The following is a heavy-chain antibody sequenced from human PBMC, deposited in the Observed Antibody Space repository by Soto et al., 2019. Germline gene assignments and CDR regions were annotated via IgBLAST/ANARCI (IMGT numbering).Heavy chain of an antibody. D-gene: IGHD6-19*01. CDR2: IYYSGST. CDR3: ARSQYDRSGPYYYHYLYV. Sequence: PSVTRSVACPVGSGCITRWYWNYIQQPPGKGLEWIGYIYYSGSTNYNPSLKSRVTISVDTSKNQFSLKLSSVTAADTAVYYCARSQYDRSGPYYYHYLYVCGKGTTVTISS. CDR1: SGCITRWY. V-gene: IGHV4-59*01. J-gene: IGHJ6*03.